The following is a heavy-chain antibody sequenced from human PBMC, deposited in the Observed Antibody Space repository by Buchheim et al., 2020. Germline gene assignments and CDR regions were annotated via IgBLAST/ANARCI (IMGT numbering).Heavy chain of an antibody. V-gene: IGHV5-51*01. CDR1: GYSFTSYW. J-gene: IGHJ6*03. Sequence: EVQLVQSGAEVKKPGESLKISCKGSGYSFTSYWIGWVRQMPGKGLEWMGIIYPGDSDTRYSPSFQGQVPISADTSISTAYPQWSSLKASDTAMYYCATGGFGSSSLRSSGKHYYYMDVWGKGTT. D-gene: IGHD6-6*01. CDR2: IYPGDSDT. CDR3: ATGGFGSSSLRSSGKHYYYMDV.